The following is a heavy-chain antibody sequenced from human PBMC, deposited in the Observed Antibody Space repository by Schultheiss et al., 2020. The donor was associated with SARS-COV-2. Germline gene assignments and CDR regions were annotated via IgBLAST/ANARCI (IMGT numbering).Heavy chain of an antibody. J-gene: IGHJ6*02. CDR1: GYTFTGYY. CDR2: IIPIFGTA. Sequence: ASVKVSCKASGYTFTGYYMHWVRQAPGQGLEWMGGIIPIFGTANYAQKFQGRVTMTRDTSTSTVYMELSSLRSEDTAVYYCARSPRTRADCGGDCPSGVGYYYYGMDVWGQGTTVTVSS. D-gene: IGHD2-21*01. V-gene: IGHV1-46*01. CDR3: ARSPRTRADCGGDCPSGVGYYYYGMDV.